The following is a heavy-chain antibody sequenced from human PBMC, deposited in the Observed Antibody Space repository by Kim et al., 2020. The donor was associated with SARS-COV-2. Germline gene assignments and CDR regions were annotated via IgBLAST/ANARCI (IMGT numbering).Heavy chain of an antibody. V-gene: IGHV1-18*01. Sequence: SVKVSCKASGYTFTSYGISWVRQAPGQGLEWMGWISAYNGKTNYGQKVQGRVTITTDTSTSTAYMELRSLRSDDTAVYYCVRSAYEILTGYYRHWGQGT. CDR1: GYTFTSYG. CDR3: VRSAYEILTGYYRH. CDR2: ISAYNGKT. J-gene: IGHJ4*02. D-gene: IGHD3-9*01.